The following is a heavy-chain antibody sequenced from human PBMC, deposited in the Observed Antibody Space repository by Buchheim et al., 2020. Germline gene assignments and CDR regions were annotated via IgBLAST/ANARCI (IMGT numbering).Heavy chain of an antibody. D-gene: IGHD3-3*01. CDR2: ISSSSSYT. CDR1: GFTFSDYY. Sequence: QVQLVESGGGLVKPGGSLRLSCAASGFTFSDYYMSWIRQAPGKGLEWVSYISSSSSYTNYADSVKGRFTIPRDNAKNSLHLQMNSLRAEDTAVYYCARVLGVDDFWSGYEFDYWGQGTL. V-gene: IGHV3-11*05. J-gene: IGHJ4*02. CDR3: ARVLGVDDFWSGYEFDY.